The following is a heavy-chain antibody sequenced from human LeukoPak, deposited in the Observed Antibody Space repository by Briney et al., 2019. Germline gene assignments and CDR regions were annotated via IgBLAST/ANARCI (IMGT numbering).Heavy chain of an antibody. Sequence: GGSLRLSCAASRFTFSSYSLTWVRQAPGKGLEWVSYISSGGSTIYYADSVKGRFTISRDNARNSLYLQMDSLRAEDTAVYYCAKDRAMVRGVIITTDYWGQGTLVTVSS. CDR2: ISSGGSTI. J-gene: IGHJ4*02. V-gene: IGHV3-48*01. CDR3: AKDRAMVRGVIITTDY. D-gene: IGHD3-10*01. CDR1: RFTFSSYS.